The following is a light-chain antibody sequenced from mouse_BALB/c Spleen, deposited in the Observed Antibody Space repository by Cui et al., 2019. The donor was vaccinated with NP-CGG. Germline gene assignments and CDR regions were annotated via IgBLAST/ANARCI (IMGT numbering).Light chain of an antibody. Sequence: VVTQESALTTSPGETVTLTCRSSIGAITTSNYANWVQEKPDHLFTGLIGGTNNRAPGVPARFSGSLIGDKAALTITGAQTEDEAIYFCTLWYSNHWVFGGGTKLTVL. V-gene: IGLV1*01. J-gene: IGLJ1*01. CDR1: IGAITTSNY. CDR3: TLWYSNHWV. CDR2: GTN.